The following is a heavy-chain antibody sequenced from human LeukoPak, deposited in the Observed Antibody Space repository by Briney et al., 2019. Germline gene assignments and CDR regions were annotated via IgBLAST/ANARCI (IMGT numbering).Heavy chain of an antibody. V-gene: IGHV3-30-3*01. CDR2: ISYDGSNK. D-gene: IGHD6-19*01. J-gene: IGHJ4*02. CDR3: ARDPNRIAVAGFFDY. CDR1: GFTFSSYA. Sequence: GGSLRLSCAASGFTFSSYAMHWVRQAPGKGLEWVAVISYDGSNKYYADSVKGRFTISRDNSKNTLYLQMNSLRAEDTAVYYCARDPNRIAVAGFFDYWGQGTLVTVSS.